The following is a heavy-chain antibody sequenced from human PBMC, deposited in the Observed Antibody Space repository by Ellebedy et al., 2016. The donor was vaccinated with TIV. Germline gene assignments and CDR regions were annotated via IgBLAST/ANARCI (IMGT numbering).Heavy chain of an antibody. D-gene: IGHD3-3*01. V-gene: IGHV3-48*02. CDR3: ATYDFWSGQPFDY. J-gene: IGHJ4*02. CDR2: ISSSSSTI. CDR1: GFTFSSYS. Sequence: GGSLRLSXAASGFTFSSYSMNWVRQAPGKGLGWVSYISSSSSTIYYADSVKGRFTISRDNAKNSLYLQMNSLRDEDTAVYYCATYDFWSGQPFDYWGQGTLVTVSS.